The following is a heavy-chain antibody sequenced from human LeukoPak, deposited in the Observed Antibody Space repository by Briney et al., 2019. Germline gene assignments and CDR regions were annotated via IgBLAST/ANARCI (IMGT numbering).Heavy chain of an antibody. J-gene: IGHJ5*02. CDR3: ARDRDTTLVTLWFDP. CDR1: GGSISSSSYY. CDR2: IYYSGST. D-gene: IGHD4-23*01. V-gene: IGHV4-39*07. Sequence: KPSETLSLTCTVSGGSISSSSYYWGWIRQPPWKGLEWIGSIYYSGSTYYNPSLKSRVTISVDTSKNQFSLKLSSVTAADTAVYYCARDRDTTLVTLWFDPWGQGTLVTVSS.